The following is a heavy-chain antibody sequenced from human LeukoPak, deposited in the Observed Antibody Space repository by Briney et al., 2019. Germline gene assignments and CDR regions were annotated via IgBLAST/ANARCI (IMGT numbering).Heavy chain of an antibody. CDR1: GFTLSSYA. CDR2: IKQDGSEK. V-gene: IGHV3-7*04. Sequence: GGSLRLSCAASGFTLSSYAMHWVRQAPGKGLEWVANIKQDGSEKYYVDSVKGRFTISRDNAKNSLYLQMNSLRAEDTAVYYCARGYYDSSGYWHWGQGTLVTVSS. J-gene: IGHJ4*02. CDR3: ARGYYDSSGYWH. D-gene: IGHD3-22*01.